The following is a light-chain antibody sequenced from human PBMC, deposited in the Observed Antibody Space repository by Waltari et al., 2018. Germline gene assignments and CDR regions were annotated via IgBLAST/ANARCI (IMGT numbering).Light chain of an antibody. V-gene: IGKV3-11*01. CDR1: QSVSRY. CDR2: DAS. Sequence: EIVLTQSPATLSLSPGHRATLSCRASQSVSRYLAWYQQKPGQAPRLLIYDASNRATGIPARFSGSGSGTDFTLTISSLEPEDFAVYYCQQRSNWPPFTFGPGTKVDIK. CDR3: QQRSNWPPFT. J-gene: IGKJ3*01.